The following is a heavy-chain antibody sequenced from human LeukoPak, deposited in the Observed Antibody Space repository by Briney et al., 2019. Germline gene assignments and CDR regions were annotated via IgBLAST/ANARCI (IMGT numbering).Heavy chain of an antibody. J-gene: IGHJ6*02. Sequence: SETLSLTCAVYGGSFSGYYWSWIRQPPGKGLEWIGEINHSGSTNYNPSLKSRVTISVDTSENQFSLKLSSVTAADTAVYYCARAPYYDFWSGYYRSVGQSYYYGMDVWGQGTTVTVSS. CDR2: INHSGST. CDR3: ARAPYYDFWSGYYRSVGQSYYYGMDV. V-gene: IGHV4-34*01. D-gene: IGHD3-3*01. CDR1: GGSFSGYY.